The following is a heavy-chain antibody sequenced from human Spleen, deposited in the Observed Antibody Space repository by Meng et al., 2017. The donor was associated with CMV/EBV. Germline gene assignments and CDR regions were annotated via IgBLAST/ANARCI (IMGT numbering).Heavy chain of an antibody. CDR3: ARVAGFGSDY. D-gene: IGHD3-16*01. J-gene: IGHJ4*02. CDR1: GGSISSGAYY. CDR2: TYYSGST. V-gene: IGHV4-31*03. Sequence: LTCTVSGGSISSGAYYWSWIRQHPGKGLEWIGYTYYSGSTYYNPSLKSRVTISVDTSKNQFSLKLSSVTAADTAVYYCARVAGFGSDYWGQGTLVTVSS.